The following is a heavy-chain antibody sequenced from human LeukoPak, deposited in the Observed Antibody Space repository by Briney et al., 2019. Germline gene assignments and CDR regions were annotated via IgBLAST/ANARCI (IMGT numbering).Heavy chain of an antibody. CDR1: GYTFTCYY. V-gene: IGHV1-46*01. CDR2: INPSGGST. J-gene: IGHJ4*02. Sequence: ASVKVSCKASGYTFTCYYMHWVRQAPGQGLEWMGIINPSGGSTSYAQKFQGRVTITRDTSASTAYMELSSLRSEDTAVYYCARSSITPYYFVYWGQGTLVTVSS. CDR3: ARSSITPYYFVY. D-gene: IGHD3-10*01.